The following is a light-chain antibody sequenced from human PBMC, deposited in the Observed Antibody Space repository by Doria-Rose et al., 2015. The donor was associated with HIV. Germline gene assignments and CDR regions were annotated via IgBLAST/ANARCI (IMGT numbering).Light chain of an antibody. Sequence: DIVLTQSPGTLSLSPGERATLSCRASQSFSSTYLAWYQQKPGRAPSLLIYDGSTRATGIPDRFSASGSGTDFTLTINRLEPEDFAVYYCQQYGSLSAITFGQGTRLEIK. V-gene: IGKV3-20*01. CDR3: QQYGSLSAIT. J-gene: IGKJ5*01. CDR1: QSFSSTY. CDR2: DGS.